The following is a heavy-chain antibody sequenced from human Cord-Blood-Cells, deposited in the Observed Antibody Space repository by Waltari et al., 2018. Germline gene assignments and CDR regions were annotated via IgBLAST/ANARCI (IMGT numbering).Heavy chain of an antibody. V-gene: IGHV3-30-3*01. Sequence: QVQLVESGGGVVQPGRSLRLSCAASGFTFSSYAMHWVRQAPGKGLEWVAVISYDGSNKYYADSVKGRFTISRDKSKNTLYLQMNSLRAEDTAVYYCAEIRGFDYWGQGTLVTVSS. D-gene: IGHD3-10*01. CDR3: AEIRGFDY. CDR2: ISYDGSNK. J-gene: IGHJ4*02. CDR1: GFTFSSYA.